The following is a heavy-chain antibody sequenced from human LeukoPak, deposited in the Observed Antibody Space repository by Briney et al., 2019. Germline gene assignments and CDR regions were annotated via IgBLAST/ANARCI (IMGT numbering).Heavy chain of an antibody. CDR3: TRMTTGHDY. J-gene: IGHJ4*02. CDR2: INHSGYT. D-gene: IGHD4-17*01. CDR1: GVSFDDYY. Sequence: SETPSLTCAVSGVSFDDYYWAWVRQTPGKGLEWIGEINHSGYTNDSPSLKSRVTLSIDTSRKQFSLNLRSVTVADAGIYYCTRMTTGHDYWGQGTLVTVSS. V-gene: IGHV4-34*01.